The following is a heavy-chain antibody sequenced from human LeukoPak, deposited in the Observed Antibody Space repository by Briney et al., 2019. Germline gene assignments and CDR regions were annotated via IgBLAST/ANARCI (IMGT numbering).Heavy chain of an antibody. CDR3: ARVAQTFYYDSSGELDY. CDR1: GFTFSSYA. D-gene: IGHD3-22*01. J-gene: IGHJ4*02. Sequence: PGRSRRLSCAASGFTFSSYALHWVRQAPGKGLEWVAVTSYGGSHKYYADSVKGRFTISRDDSKNTLYLQMNSLRAEDTAVYYCARVAQTFYYDSSGELDYWGQGTLVTVSS. CDR2: TSYGGSHK. V-gene: IGHV3-30-3*01.